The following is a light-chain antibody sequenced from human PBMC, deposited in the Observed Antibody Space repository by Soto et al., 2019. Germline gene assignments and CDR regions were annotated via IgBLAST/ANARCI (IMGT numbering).Light chain of an antibody. J-gene: IGKJ4*01. CDR2: LTS. CDR1: QAVNTR. V-gene: IGKV3D-11*03. CDR3: QQYGSAPLT. Sequence: ELVLTQSPATLSSFPGARVTLSCRASQAVNTRLAWYQHKPGQAPRLLIYLTSNRAAGIPARFSGSGSETDFTITISDVEPEDVEVYYCQQYGSAPLTFGGGTKVDIK.